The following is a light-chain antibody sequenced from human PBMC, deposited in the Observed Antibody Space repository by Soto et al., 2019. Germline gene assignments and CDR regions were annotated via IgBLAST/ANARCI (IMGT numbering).Light chain of an antibody. CDR3: AAWDDSLNGVV. Sequence: QPVLTQPPSASGTPGQRVTISCSGSRSNIGSNTVNWYQQLPGTAPKLLMFSNHQRPSGVPDRFSGSKSGTSVTLAISGLQSEDEADYYCAAWDDSLNGVVFGGGTKLTVL. CDR2: SNH. CDR1: RSNIGSNT. J-gene: IGLJ3*02. V-gene: IGLV1-44*01.